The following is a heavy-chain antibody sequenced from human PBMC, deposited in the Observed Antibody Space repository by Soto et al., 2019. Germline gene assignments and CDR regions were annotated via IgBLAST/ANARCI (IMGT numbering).Heavy chain of an antibody. CDR1: GGSLGRRDW. V-gene: IGHV4-4*02. Sequence: PSETLSLTCAVSGGSLGRRDWWSWVRQPPGKGLEWIGQIYLSGGTTYDPSLNTRVTISADMSKNLLSLELRSVTAADTAVYYRVKNGDYSLQHWGQGTLVTVSS. CDR2: IYLSGGT. D-gene: IGHD4-17*01. CDR3: VKNGDYSLQH. J-gene: IGHJ1*01.